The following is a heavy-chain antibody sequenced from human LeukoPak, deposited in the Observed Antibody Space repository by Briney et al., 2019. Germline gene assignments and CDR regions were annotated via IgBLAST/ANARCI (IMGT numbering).Heavy chain of an antibody. Sequence: GGSLRLSCAASGFTFSSCGMSWVRQAPGKGLEWVAFIRYDGSNKYYADSVKGRFTISRDNSKNTLYLQMNSLRAEDTAVYYCLVDREHYTDWGQGTLVTVSS. CDR2: IRYDGSNK. V-gene: IGHV3-30*02. CDR3: LVDREHYTD. CDR1: GFTFSSCG. J-gene: IGHJ4*02. D-gene: IGHD2-2*02.